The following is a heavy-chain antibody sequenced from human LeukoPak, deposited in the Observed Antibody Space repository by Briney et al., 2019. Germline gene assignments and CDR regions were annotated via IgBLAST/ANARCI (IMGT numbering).Heavy chain of an antibody. CDR3: AHRKSKSWAYYYDSSGYPFDY. Sequence: SGPTLVNPTQTLTLTCTFSGFSLSTSGVGVGWIRQPPGKALEWLALIYWDDDKRYSPSLKSRLTITKDTSKNQVVLTMTNMDPVDTATYYCAHRKSKSWAYYYDSSGYPFDYWGQGTLVTVSS. CDR1: GFSLSTSGVG. J-gene: IGHJ4*02. V-gene: IGHV2-5*02. D-gene: IGHD3-22*01. CDR2: IYWDDDK.